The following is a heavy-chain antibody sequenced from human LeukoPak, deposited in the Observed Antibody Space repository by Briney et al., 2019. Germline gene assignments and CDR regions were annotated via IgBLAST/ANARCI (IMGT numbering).Heavy chain of an antibody. CDR2: IYPGDSDT. CDR1: GYSFTSYW. D-gene: IGHD6-6*01. V-gene: IGHV5-51*01. CDR3: ARQRTGDIAAQGY. J-gene: IGHJ4*02. Sequence: GESLKISCRGSGYSFTSYWIGWVRQMPGKGLEWMGIIYPGDSDTRYSPSFQGQVTISADKSISTAYLQWSSLKASDTAMYYRARQRTGDIAAQGYWGQGTLVTVSS.